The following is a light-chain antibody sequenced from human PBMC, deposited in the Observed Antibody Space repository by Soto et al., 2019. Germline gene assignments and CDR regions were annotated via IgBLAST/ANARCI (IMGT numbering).Light chain of an antibody. CDR2: GVT. Sequence: QSALTQPASVSGSPGQSITISCTGTSSDIGGYDYVSWYQHHPGKAPKFIIYGVTNRPSGVSHRFSGSKSANTASLTISGLQAEDEADDYCTSYTSSSNHVFGTGTKVTVL. CDR1: SSDIGGYDY. CDR3: TSYTSSSNHV. J-gene: IGLJ1*01. V-gene: IGLV2-14*01.